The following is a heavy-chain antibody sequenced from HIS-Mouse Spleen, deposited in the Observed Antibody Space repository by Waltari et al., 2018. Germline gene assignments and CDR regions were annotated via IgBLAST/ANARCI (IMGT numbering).Heavy chain of an antibody. Sequence: QLQLQESGPGLVTPSETLSLTCTASGGSISSSSYYWGWIRRPPGKGLEWIGSIYYSGSTYYNPSLKSRVTISVDTSKNQFSLKLSSVTAADTAVYYCAREIPYSSSWYDWYFDLWGRGTLVTVSS. CDR3: AREIPYSSSWYDWYFDL. CDR2: IYYSGST. J-gene: IGHJ2*01. D-gene: IGHD6-13*01. V-gene: IGHV4-39*07. CDR1: GGSISSSSYY.